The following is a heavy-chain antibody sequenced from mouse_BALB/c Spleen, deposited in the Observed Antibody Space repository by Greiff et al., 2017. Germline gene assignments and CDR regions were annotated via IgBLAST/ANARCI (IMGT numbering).Heavy chain of an antibody. CDR1: GHTFTDYN. J-gene: IGHJ4*01. CDR3: AGLRRDYYAMDY. Sequence: EVQLQQSGPELVKPGASVKIPCKASGHTFTDYNMDWVKQSHGKSLEWIGDINPNNGGTIYNQKFKGKATLTVDKSSSTAYMELRSLTSEDTAVYYCAGLRRDYYAMDYWGQGTSVTVSS. D-gene: IGHD2-2*01. V-gene: IGHV1-18*01. CDR2: INPNNGGT.